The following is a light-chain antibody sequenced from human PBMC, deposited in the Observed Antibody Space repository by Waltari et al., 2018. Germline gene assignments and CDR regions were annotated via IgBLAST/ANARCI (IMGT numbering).Light chain of an antibody. CDR3: QQYDGEVLT. Sequence: CRASTSITRHSLTRYQQKLSHAPRLLIYGTSSRATGIPDRLRRSGSATDFTLTISRLEPEDFAVYYCQQYDGEVLTFGGGTKVEI. CDR1: TSITRHS. CDR2: GTS. V-gene: IGKV3-20*01. J-gene: IGKJ4*01.